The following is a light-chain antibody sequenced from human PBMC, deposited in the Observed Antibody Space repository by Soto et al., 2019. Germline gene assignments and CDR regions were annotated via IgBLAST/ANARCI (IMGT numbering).Light chain of an antibody. J-gene: IGKJ2*01. CDR3: QQYGSSPYT. Sequence: EIVLTQSPGTLSLSPGERATLSCRASQSVSSNYLAWYQRTPGQAPRLLIYGASSRATGIPDRFSGSGSGTDFTLTISRLEPEDFAVYYCQQYGSSPYTFGQGIKLEIK. CDR2: GAS. CDR1: QSVSSNY. V-gene: IGKV3-20*01.